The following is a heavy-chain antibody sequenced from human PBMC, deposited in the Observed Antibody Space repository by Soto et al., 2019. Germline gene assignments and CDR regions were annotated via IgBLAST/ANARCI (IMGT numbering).Heavy chain of an antibody. V-gene: IGHV1-18*01. Sequence: QVQLVQSGAEVKKPGASVKVSCKASGYTFTSYGIGWARQAPGQGLVWMGWISALNGNTNHAQKLQGRVTMTTNTPTSTADMEPSSLRANDTAVYCCARDAGVPGKLYYWAKGTLVSVS. CDR1: GYTFTSYG. D-gene: IGHD3-3*01. CDR2: ISALNGNT. CDR3: ARDAGVPGKLYY. J-gene: IGHJ4*02.